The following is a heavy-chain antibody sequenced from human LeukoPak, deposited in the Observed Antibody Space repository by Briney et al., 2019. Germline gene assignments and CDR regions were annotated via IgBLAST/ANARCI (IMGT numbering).Heavy chain of an antibody. V-gene: IGHV1-18*01. CDR2: ISTYNGST. Sequence: GASVTVSFTSSGYTFTIYGISWVRHAPGQGLGLGGWISTYNGSTNYKQKLQGRVTITIDTSTTKGSMELSRLRSDDTAVYYFARDSTYYYDSSGYYYGFEYWGQGTLVTVSS. J-gene: IGHJ4*02. D-gene: IGHD3-22*01. CDR1: GYTFTIYG. CDR3: ARDSTYYYDSSGYYYGFEY.